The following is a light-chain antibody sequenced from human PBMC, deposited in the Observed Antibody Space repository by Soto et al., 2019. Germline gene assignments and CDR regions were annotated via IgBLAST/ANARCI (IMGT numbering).Light chain of an antibody. CDR1: SSNIGNNS. CDR3: AAWDDSLNGRVV. CDR2: SNK. V-gene: IGLV1-44*01. Sequence: QSVLTQPPSASGTPGQSVTISCSGSSSNIGNNSVNWYQQLPGTAPKLLIYSNKQRPSGVPDRFSGSKSGTSASLAISGLQSEDEAHYYCAAWDDSLNGRVVFGGGTQLTVL. J-gene: IGLJ2*01.